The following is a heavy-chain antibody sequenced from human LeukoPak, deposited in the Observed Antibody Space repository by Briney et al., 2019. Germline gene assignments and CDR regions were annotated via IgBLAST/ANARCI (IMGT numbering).Heavy chain of an antibody. J-gene: IGHJ6*03. Sequence: GGSLRLSCAASGFTFSSYSMNWVRQAPGQGLEWVSSISSSDSYIYYADSVKGRFTISRDNAKNSLFLQMNSLRAEDTAVYYCARDLLGYNYYYMDVWGKGTTVTVSS. CDR2: ISSSDSYI. CDR1: GFTFSSYS. CDR3: ARDLLGYNYYYMDV. D-gene: IGHD3-16*02. V-gene: IGHV3-21*01.